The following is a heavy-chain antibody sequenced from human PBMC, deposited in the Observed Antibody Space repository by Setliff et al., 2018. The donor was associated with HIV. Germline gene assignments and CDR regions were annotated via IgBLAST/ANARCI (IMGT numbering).Heavy chain of an antibody. J-gene: IGHJ3*02. V-gene: IGHV4-34*01. CDR2: INHSGST. CDR1: GGSFSGYY. D-gene: IGHD3-22*01. CDR3: ARGKLHNYAGRTYLDAFDI. Sequence: ASETLSLTCAVYGGSFSGYYWSWIRQPPGKGLEWIGEINHSGSTNYNMSLWSRVTISLDASRNQFSLELISVTAADTAVYYCARGKLHNYAGRTYLDAFDIWGQGTMVTVSS.